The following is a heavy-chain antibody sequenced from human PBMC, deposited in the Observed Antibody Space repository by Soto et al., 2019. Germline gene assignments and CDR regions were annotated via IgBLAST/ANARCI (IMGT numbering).Heavy chain of an antibody. Sequence: QVQVVQSGAEVKKPGASVKVSCKASGYTFTSYYMHWVRQAPGQGLEWMGVINPSGGSTGYAQKFQGRVTMTRDTSTSTVYMEMSSLRSEDTAVYYCARDRGRAAAGEYHYYGMDVWGQGSTVTVSS. J-gene: IGHJ6*02. CDR2: INPSGGST. CDR1: GYTFTSYY. CDR3: ARDRGRAAAGEYHYYGMDV. V-gene: IGHV1-46*01. D-gene: IGHD6-13*01.